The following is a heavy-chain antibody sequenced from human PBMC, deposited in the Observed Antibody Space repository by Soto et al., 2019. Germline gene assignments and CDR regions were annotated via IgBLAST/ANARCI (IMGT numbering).Heavy chain of an antibody. Sequence: SVKVSCKASGGTFTTYAFTWVRQAPGQGLEWMGGIIPIFATANYAQKFQGRVTITADESTSTAYMELSSLSSVTAADTAVYYCARGVRYLDFAHYFDYWGQGTLVTVSS. CDR3: ARGVRYLDFAHYFDY. D-gene: IGHD3-9*01. CDR2: IIPIFATA. J-gene: IGHJ4*02. V-gene: IGHV1-69*13. CDR1: GGTFTTYA.